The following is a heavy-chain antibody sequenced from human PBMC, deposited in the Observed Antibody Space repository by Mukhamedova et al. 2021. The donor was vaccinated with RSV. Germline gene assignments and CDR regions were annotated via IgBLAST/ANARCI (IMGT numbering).Heavy chain of an antibody. V-gene: IGHV4-30-2*04. D-gene: IGHD1-26*01. J-gene: IGHJ6*04. CDR3: ARSSSARYRPVDV. Sequence: STFYNPSLKSRVTISVDTSKNQFYLRLSSVTAAAPAVYSCARSSSARYRPVDVWGTGTTVTVPS. CDR2: ST.